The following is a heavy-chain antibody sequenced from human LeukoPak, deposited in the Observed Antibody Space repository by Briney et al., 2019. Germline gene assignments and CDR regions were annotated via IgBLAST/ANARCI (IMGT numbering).Heavy chain of an antibody. Sequence: SVKVSCKASGGTFSSYAISWVRQAPGQGREWMGGIIPIFGTANYAQKFQGRVTITADESTSTAYMELSSLRSEDTAVYYCARAQYYDFWSGFPLLFDPWGQGTLVTVSS. CDR1: GGTFSSYA. CDR3: ARAQYYDFWSGFPLLFDP. V-gene: IGHV1-69*13. CDR2: IIPIFGTA. J-gene: IGHJ5*02. D-gene: IGHD3-3*01.